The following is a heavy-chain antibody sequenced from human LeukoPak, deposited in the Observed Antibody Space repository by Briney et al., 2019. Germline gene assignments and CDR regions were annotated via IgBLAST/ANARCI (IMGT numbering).Heavy chain of an antibody. V-gene: IGHV3-21*01. D-gene: IGHD5-12*01. J-gene: IGHJ4*02. CDR2: ISSSSYI. CDR1: GFTFSSYS. Sequence: PGGSLRLSCAASGFTFSSYSMNWVRQAPGKGLEWVSSISSSSYIHYADSVKGRFTISRDNAKNSLYLQMNSLRAEDTAVYYCARARLRLVDYWGQGTLVTVSS. CDR3: ARARLRLVDY.